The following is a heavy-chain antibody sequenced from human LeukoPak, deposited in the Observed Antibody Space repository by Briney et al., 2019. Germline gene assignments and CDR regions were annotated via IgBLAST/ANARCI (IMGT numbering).Heavy chain of an antibody. V-gene: IGHV4-4*07. CDR1: GGSISSYY. D-gene: IGHD3-10*01. CDR3: ARDFYYGSGSIRTFDP. Sequence: PSETLSLTCTVSGGSISSYYWSWIRQPAGKGLEWIGRIYTSGSTNYNPSLKSRVTMSVDTSKNQFSLKLSSVTAADTAVYYCARDFYYGSGSIRTFDPWGQGTLVTVPS. J-gene: IGHJ5*02. CDR2: IYTSGST.